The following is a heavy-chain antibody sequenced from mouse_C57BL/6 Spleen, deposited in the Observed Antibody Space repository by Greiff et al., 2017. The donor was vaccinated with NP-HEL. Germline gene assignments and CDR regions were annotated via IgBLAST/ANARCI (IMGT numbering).Heavy chain of an antibody. CDR1: GYTFTSYW. Sequence: QVQLQQPGAELVKPVASVKLSCKASGYTFTSYWMHWVKQRPGRGLEWIGRIDPNSGGTKYNEKFKSKATLTVDKPSSTAYMQLSSLTSEDSAVYYCAWITTVVATEAMDYWGQGTSVTVSS. D-gene: IGHD1-1*01. CDR2: IDPNSGGT. V-gene: IGHV1-72*01. J-gene: IGHJ4*01. CDR3: AWITTVVATEAMDY.